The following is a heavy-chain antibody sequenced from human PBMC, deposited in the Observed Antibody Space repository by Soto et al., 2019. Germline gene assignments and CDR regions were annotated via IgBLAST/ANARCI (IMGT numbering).Heavy chain of an antibody. CDR1: GYTFTNYA. V-gene: IGHV1-3*01. Sequence: VASVKVSCKASGYTFTNYAIHWVRQAPGQRLEWMGKINAGDGNTKYSQNLQGRVTITGDTSATTAYMELSSLRPEDTAVYFCATDLGLPPDYWGQGTLVTVSS. J-gene: IGHJ4*02. CDR3: ATDLGLPPDY. CDR2: INAGDGNT. D-gene: IGHD1-7*01.